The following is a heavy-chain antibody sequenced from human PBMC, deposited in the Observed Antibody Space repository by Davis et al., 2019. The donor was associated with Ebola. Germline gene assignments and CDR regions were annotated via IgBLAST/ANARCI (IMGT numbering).Heavy chain of an antibody. J-gene: IGHJ2*01. D-gene: IGHD2-21*01. Sequence: SETLSLTCTVSGGSISSGGYYWSWIRQHPGKGLEWTGYIYYSGSTYYNPSLKSRVTISVDTSKNQFSLKLSSVTAADTAVYYCARASAYGRYWYFDLWGRGTLVTVSS. CDR3: ARASAYGRYWYFDL. CDR1: GGSISSGGYY. V-gene: IGHV4-31*03. CDR2: IYYSGST.